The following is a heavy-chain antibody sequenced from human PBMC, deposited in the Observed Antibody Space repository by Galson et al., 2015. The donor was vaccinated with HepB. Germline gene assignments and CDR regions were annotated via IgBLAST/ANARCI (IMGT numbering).Heavy chain of an antibody. V-gene: IGHV3-30*04. J-gene: IGHJ4*02. CDR1: GFTFSSYA. CDR2: ISYDGSNK. Sequence: SLRLSCAASGFTFSSYAMHWVRQAPGQGLEWVAVISYDGSNKYYADSVEGRFTISRDNSKNTLYLQMNSLRAEDTAVYYCARVNVDIVATITDYWGQGTLVTVSS. D-gene: IGHD5-12*01. CDR3: ARVNVDIVATITDY.